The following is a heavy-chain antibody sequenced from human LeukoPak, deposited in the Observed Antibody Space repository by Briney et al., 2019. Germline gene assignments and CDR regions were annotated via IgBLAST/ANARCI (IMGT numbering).Heavy chain of an antibody. CDR3: ARDQEGFDY. CDR1: GYTFTSNY. V-gene: IGHV1-46*01. CDR2: IYPRDGST. J-gene: IGHJ4*02. Sequence: ASVKVPCKASGYTFTSNYIHWVRQTPGQGLEWMGMIYPRDGSTSYAQKFQGRVTVTRDTSTSTVHMELSGLRSEDTAVYCARDQEGFDYWGQGTLVTVSS.